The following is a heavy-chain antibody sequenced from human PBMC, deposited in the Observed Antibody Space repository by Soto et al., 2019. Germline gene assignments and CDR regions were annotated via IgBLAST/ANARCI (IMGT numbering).Heavy chain of an antibody. D-gene: IGHD3-22*01. CDR2: INSDGSST. V-gene: IGHV3-74*01. Sequence: GGSLRLSCAASGFTFSSYWMHWVRQAPGKGLVWVSRINSDGSSTSYADSVKGRFTISRDNAKNSLYLQMNSLRAEDTAVYYCARDQLYYNDISGRPLNAFDVWGQGTMVTVSS. CDR3: ARDQLYYNDISGRPLNAFDV. CDR1: GFTFSSYW. J-gene: IGHJ3*01.